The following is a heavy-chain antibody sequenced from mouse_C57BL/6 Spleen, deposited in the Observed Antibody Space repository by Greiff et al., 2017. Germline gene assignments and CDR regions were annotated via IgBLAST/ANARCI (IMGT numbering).Heavy chain of an antibody. CDR1: GFTFSSYA. D-gene: IGHD1-1*01. V-gene: IGHV5-9-1*02. J-gene: IGHJ4*01. CDR3: TRAYYYGSSYGDYYAMDY. Sequence: EVMLVESGEGLVKPGGSLKLSCAASGFTFSSYAMSWVRQTPEKRLEWVAYISSGGDYIYYADTVKGRFTLTRDNSTNTLYLQMSSLKSEDTAMYYCTRAYYYGSSYGDYYAMDYWGQGTSVTVSS. CDR2: ISSGGDYI.